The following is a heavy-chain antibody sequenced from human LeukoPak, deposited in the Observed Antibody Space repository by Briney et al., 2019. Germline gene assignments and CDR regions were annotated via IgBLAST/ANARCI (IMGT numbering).Heavy chain of an antibody. CDR1: GGSFSTYY. Sequence: SETLSLTCAVYGGSFSTYYWSWIRQPPGKGLEWIGEINHSGITNSNPSLKSRVTISVDTSKNQFSLKLSSVTAADTAVYYCARTTEAHSWRTRYYDYYMDVWGKGTTVTVSS. CDR2: INHSGIT. D-gene: IGHD6-13*01. J-gene: IGHJ6*03. CDR3: ARTTEAHSWRTRYYDYYMDV. V-gene: IGHV4-34*01.